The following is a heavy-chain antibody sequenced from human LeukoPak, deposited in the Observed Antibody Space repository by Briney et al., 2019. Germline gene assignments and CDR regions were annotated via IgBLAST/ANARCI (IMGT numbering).Heavy chain of an antibody. J-gene: IGHJ4*02. CDR1: GYTFTTYG. V-gene: IGHV1-18*01. CDR2: ISTYNGKT. Sequence: ASVKVSCRASGYTFTTYGITWVRQAPGQGLEGLGWISTYNGKTNYAQKFQGRVTMTTDTSTSTAYMELRTLRSDDTAVYFCARVQVLIVPAAINYWGQGTLVTVSS. D-gene: IGHD2-2*01. CDR3: ARVQVLIVPAAINY.